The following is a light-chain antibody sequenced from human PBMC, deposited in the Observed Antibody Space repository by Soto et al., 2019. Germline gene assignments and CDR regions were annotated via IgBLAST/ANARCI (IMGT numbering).Light chain of an antibody. J-gene: IGKJ1*01. Sequence: DIQMTQSPSTLSASVGDRVTITCRASQTISNWLAWYQQKPGKAPKLLIYDASTLESGVPSRSSGSGSGTEFTLTISSLQPDDFATYYCQQYNSFSPWTFGQGTKVDIK. V-gene: IGKV1-5*01. CDR1: QTISNW. CDR3: QQYNSFSPWT. CDR2: DAS.